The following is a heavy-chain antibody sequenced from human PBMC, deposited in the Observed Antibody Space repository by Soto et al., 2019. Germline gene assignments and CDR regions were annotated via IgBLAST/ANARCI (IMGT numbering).Heavy chain of an antibody. D-gene: IGHD2-21*02. J-gene: IGHJ4*02. CDR2: ISYDGNNK. CDR3: AKDHAAFCGGDCYRPDY. V-gene: IGHV3-30*18. CDR1: GFTFSSYG. Sequence: QVQLVESGGGVVQPGRSLRLSCAASGFTFSSYGMHWVRQAPGKGLEWVAVISYDGNNKYYADSVKGRFTSSRDNSKNTLYLQMNSLRAEDTAVYYCAKDHAAFCGGDCYRPDYWGQGTLVTVSS.